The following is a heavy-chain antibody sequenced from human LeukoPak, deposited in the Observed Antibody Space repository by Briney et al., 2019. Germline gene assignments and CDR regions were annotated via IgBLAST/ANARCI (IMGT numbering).Heavy chain of an antibody. CDR3: ARARYCSGGSCIADY. CDR2: IWYDGSNK. J-gene: IGHJ4*02. CDR1: GFTFSSYG. D-gene: IGHD2-15*01. V-gene: IGHV3-33*08. Sequence: PGGSLRLSCAASGFTFSSYGMHWVRQAPGKGLEWVAVIWYDGSNKYYADSVKGRFTISRDNSKNTLYLQMNSLRAEDTAVYYCARARYCSGGSCIADYWGQGTLVTVSS.